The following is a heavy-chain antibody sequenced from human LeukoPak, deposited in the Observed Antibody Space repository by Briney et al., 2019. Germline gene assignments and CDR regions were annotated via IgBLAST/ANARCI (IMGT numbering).Heavy chain of an antibody. CDR2: ISPGGST. CDR1: GGSFSDYD. D-gene: IGHD5-12*01. V-gene: IGHV4-34*01. Sequence: SETLSLTCAVYGGSFSDYDWSWIRQPPGKGLEWIGEISPGGSTNCDPSLKSRFSMSIDTSRSQFSLNLRSVTAADTAVYYCARRLRRYYFDYWGQGTLVTVSS. CDR3: ARRLRRYYFDY. J-gene: IGHJ4*02.